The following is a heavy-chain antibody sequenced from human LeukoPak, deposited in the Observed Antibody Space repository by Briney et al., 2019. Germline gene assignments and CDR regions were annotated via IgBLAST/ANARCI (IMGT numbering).Heavy chain of an antibody. D-gene: IGHD2-15*01. CDR2: INGDGSIT. CDR1: GFTFSGYW. V-gene: IGHV3-74*01. Sequence: PGGSLRLSCAAPGFTFSGYWIHWVRQAPGRGLVWVSHINGDGSITTYADSVKGRFTISRDNAKNTVYLQMNSLRAEDTAVYYCARVGLIEDRSHWYLDLWGRGTLVTVSS. CDR3: ARVGLIEDRSHWYLDL. J-gene: IGHJ2*01.